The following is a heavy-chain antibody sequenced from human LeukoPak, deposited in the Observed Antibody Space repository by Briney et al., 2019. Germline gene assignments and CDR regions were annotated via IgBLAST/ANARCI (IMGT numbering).Heavy chain of an antibody. D-gene: IGHD1-14*01. CDR2: IYYSGST. CDR1: GGSISSYY. V-gene: IGHV4-59*01. J-gene: IGHJ5*02. Sequence: SETQSLTCTVSGGSISSYYWSWIRQPPGKGLEWIGYIYYSGSTNYNPSLKSRVTISVDTSKNQFSLKLSSVTAADTAVYYCAREVPRSQRTPDWFDPWGQGTLVTVSS. CDR3: AREVPRSQRTPDWFDP.